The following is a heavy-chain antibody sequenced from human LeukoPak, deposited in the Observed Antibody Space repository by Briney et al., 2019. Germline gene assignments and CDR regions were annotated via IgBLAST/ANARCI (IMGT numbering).Heavy chain of an antibody. CDR3: AKHGDNVWGSFRFGLDY. V-gene: IGHV3-23*01. CDR1: GFTFNTYA. J-gene: IGHJ4*02. Sequence: AGGSLRLSCAASGFTFNTYAMSWVRQAPGKGLEWVSLIIGSGKSIHYADSVKGRFTISRDNFKNTALLQLNSLRPEDTAVYYCAKHGDNVWGSFRFGLDYWGQGTPVTVSS. D-gene: IGHD3-16*02. CDR2: IIGSGKSI.